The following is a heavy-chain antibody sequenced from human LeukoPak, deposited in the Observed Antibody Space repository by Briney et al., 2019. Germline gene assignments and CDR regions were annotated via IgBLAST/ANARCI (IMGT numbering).Heavy chain of an antibody. J-gene: IGHJ5*02. V-gene: IGHV1-46*02. CDR2: INPSGGGT. CDR3: ARGRYYYDSSGYYYGNWFDP. CDR1: GYTFNNYY. D-gene: IGHD3-22*01. Sequence: GASVKVSCKASGYTFNNYYMYWVRQAPGQGLEWMGMINPSGGGTSYAQKFQGRVTMTRDTSISTAYMELSRLRSDDTAVYYCARGRYYYDSSGYYYGNWFDPRGQGTLVTVSS.